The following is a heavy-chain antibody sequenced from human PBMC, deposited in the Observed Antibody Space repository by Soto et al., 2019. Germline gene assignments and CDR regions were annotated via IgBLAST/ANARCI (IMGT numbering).Heavy chain of an antibody. Sequence: QVQLQQWGAGLLKPSETLSLTCAVYGGSLSYYYWTWIRQPPGKGLEWIGEINHSGSTNYNPSLKSRVTMSVDTSKKQFSLKLSSVTAADTAVYYCARGLTGYWYFDLWGRGTLVTVSS. V-gene: IGHV4-34*01. CDR2: INHSGST. J-gene: IGHJ2*01. CDR3: ARGLTGYWYFDL. CDR1: GGSLSYYY.